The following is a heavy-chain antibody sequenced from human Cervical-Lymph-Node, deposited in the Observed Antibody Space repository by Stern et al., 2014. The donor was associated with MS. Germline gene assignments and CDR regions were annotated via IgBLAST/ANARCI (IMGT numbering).Heavy chain of an antibody. CDR2: INTSGGTT. CDR3: AREVAGHRLGMMDV. Sequence: QVQLVQSGAEVKKPGASVKVSCQASGYTFTSYYMHWVRQTPGQGLEWMGIINTSGGTTSHAQKFQGRVTMTRDTSTSTVYMELSSLRSEDTAVYYCAREVAGHRLGMMDVWGQGTTVTVSS. D-gene: IGHD6-19*01. V-gene: IGHV1-46*01. J-gene: IGHJ6*02. CDR1: GYTFTSYY.